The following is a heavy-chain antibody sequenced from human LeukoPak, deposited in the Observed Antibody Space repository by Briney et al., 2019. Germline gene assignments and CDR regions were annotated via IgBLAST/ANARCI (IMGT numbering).Heavy chain of an antibody. V-gene: IGHV1-2*02. Sequence: GASVKVSCKASRYTFNRYYMHGVRQAAGQGREGMEWINLNRGDTKYAQKFQGRVTMTRDKSKSTASIEMSKLRSDDTAVYYCARVVRRWLQVIDAFDIWGQGTMVTVSS. CDR2: INLNRGDT. CDR1: RYTFNRYY. CDR3: ARVVRRWLQVIDAFDI. D-gene: IGHD5-24*01. J-gene: IGHJ3*02.